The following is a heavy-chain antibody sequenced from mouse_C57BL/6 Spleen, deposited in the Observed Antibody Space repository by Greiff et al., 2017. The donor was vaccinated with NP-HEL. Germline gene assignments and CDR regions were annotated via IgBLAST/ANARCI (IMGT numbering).Heavy chain of an antibody. CDR3: AKPYDYRYWYFDV. CDR1: GFTFSDYG. J-gene: IGHJ1*03. Sequence: EVMLVESGGGLVKPGGSLKLSCAASGFTFSDYGMHWVRQAPEKGLEWVAYISSGSSTIYYADTVKGRFTISRDNAKNTLFLQMTSLRSEDTAMYYCAKPYDYRYWYFDVWGTGTTVTVSS. CDR2: ISSGSSTI. V-gene: IGHV5-17*01. D-gene: IGHD2-4*01.